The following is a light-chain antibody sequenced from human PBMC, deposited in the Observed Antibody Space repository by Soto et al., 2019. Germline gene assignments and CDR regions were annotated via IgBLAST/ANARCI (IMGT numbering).Light chain of an antibody. Sequence: DIQMTQPTSTLSASVGDRVTITCRASESINSWLAWYQQTPGKAPKLLIYDASSLGSGVPSRFSGSASGTEFTLTISSLQPDDFATYYCQQYKSYRTFGPGTRWIS. CDR2: DAS. V-gene: IGKV1-5*01. CDR3: QQYKSYRT. CDR1: ESINSW. J-gene: IGKJ1*01.